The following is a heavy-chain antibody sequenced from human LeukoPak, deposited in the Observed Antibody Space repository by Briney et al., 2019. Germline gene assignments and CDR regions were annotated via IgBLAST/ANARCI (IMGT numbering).Heavy chain of an antibody. J-gene: IGHJ3*02. D-gene: IGHD3-10*01. CDR3: ARDELRGGPRGDAFDI. CDR2: ISSSSSTI. Sequence: GGSLRLSCAASGFTFSSYSMNWVRQAPGKGLEWVSYISSSSSTIHCTDSVKGRFTISRDNAKSSLYLQMNSLRAEDTAVYYCARDELRGGPRGDAFDIWGQGTMVTVSS. V-gene: IGHV3-48*01. CDR1: GFTFSSYS.